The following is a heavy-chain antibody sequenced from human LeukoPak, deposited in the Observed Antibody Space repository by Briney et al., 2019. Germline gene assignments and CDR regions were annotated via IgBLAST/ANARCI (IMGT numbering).Heavy chain of an antibody. Sequence: ASVKVSCKASGYTFTGYYMHWVRQAPGQGLEWMGWINPNSGGTNYAQKFQGRVTMTGDTSISTAYMELSRLRSDDTAVYYCARDSSLVRGVITPLDYWGQGTLVTVSS. D-gene: IGHD3-10*01. CDR3: ARDSSLVRGVITPLDY. J-gene: IGHJ4*02. CDR1: GYTFTGYY. V-gene: IGHV1-2*02. CDR2: INPNSGGT.